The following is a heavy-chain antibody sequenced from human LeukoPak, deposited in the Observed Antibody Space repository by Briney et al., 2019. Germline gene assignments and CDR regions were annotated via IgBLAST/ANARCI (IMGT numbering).Heavy chain of an antibody. CDR3: ARDQVAVAANYYYYGMDV. J-gene: IGHJ6*02. D-gene: IGHD6-19*01. V-gene: IGHV3-7*01. CDR1: GFTFSSYW. Sequence: GGSLRLSCAASGFTFSSYWMSWVRQAPGKGLEWVANIKQDGSEKYYVDSVKGRFTISRDNAKNSLYLQMNSLRAEDTAVYYCARDQVAVAANYYYYGMDVWGQGTTVTVPS. CDR2: IKQDGSEK.